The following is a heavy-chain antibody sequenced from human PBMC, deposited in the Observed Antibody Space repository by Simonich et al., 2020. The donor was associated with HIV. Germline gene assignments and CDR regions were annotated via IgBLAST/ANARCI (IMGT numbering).Heavy chain of an antibody. D-gene: IGHD3-16*01. Sequence: QVQLVESGGGVVQPGRSLSLSCAASGFTFSSYAMHWVRQAPGKGLEWVAVISYDGSNKYYADSVKGRFTISRDNSKNTLYLQMNSLRAEDTAVYYCASGGSISSVWADDYWGQGTLVTVSS. CDR2: ISYDGSNK. V-gene: IGHV3-30*07. CDR1: GFTFSSYA. CDR3: ASGGSISSVWADDY. J-gene: IGHJ4*02.